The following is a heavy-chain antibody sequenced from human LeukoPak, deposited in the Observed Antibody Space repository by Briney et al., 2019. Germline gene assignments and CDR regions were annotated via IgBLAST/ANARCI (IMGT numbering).Heavy chain of an antibody. V-gene: IGHV3-9*01. CDR2: ISWYSGSI. J-gene: IGHJ3*02. CDR1: GFTFDDHA. CDR3: AKGGHYYGSGSYSGNDAFDI. D-gene: IGHD3-10*01. Sequence: DRSLRLSCAASGFTFDDHAMHWVRQAPGKGVEWVSGISWYSGSIGYADSVKGRFTISRDNAKNSLYLQMNSLRAEDTALYYCAKGGHYYGSGSYSGNDAFDIWGQGTMVTVSS.